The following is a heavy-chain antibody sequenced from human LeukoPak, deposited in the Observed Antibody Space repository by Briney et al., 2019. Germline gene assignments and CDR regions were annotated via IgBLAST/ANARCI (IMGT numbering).Heavy chain of an antibody. CDR1: GFTFSSYW. J-gene: IGHJ4*02. V-gene: IGHV3-7*01. D-gene: IGHD2-15*01. Sequence: GGSLRLSCAASGFTFSSYWMCWVRQAPGKGLEWVAIIKQDGSDKYYVDSVEGRFIISRDNAKNSLYLQMNSLRAEDTAVYYCLTSTRSHRFDYWGQGTLITVSS. CDR2: IKQDGSDK. CDR3: LTSTRSHRFDY.